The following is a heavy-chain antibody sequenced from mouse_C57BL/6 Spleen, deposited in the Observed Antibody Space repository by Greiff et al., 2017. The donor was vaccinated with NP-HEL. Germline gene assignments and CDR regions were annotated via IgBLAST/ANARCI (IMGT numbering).Heavy chain of an antibody. Sequence: QVQLQQPGAELVRPGSSVKLSCKASGYTFTSYWMDWVKQRPGQGLEWIGNIYPSDSETHYNQKFKDKATLTVDKSSSTAYMQLSSLTSEDSAVYYCARRGYYGSRDFDVWGTGTTVTVSS. J-gene: IGHJ1*03. CDR2: IYPSDSET. CDR3: ARRGYYGSRDFDV. CDR1: GYTFTSYW. D-gene: IGHD1-1*01. V-gene: IGHV1-61*01.